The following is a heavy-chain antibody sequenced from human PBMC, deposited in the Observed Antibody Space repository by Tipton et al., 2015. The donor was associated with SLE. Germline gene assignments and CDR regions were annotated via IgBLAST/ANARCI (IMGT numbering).Heavy chain of an antibody. J-gene: IGHJ3*02. V-gene: IGHV3-21*01. Sequence: SLRLSCAASGFTFSSYSMNWVRQAPGKGLEWVSSISSSSSYIYYADSVKGRFTISRDNSKNTLYLQMNSLRAEDTAVYYCARDRDYYGSGPDAFDIWGQGTMVTVSS. CDR2: ISSSSSYI. CDR3: ARDRDYYGSGPDAFDI. D-gene: IGHD3-10*01. CDR1: GFTFSSYS.